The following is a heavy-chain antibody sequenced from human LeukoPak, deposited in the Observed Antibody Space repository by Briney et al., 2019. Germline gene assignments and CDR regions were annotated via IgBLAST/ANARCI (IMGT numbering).Heavy chain of an antibody. CDR1: GGSFSGYY. CDR2: INHSGST. J-gene: IGHJ4*02. Sequence: SSETLSLTCAVYGGSFSGYYWSWIRQPPGKGLEWIGEINHSGSTNYNPSLKSRVTISVDTSKNQFSLKLSSVTAADTAVYYCARLERGAHDYWGQGTLVTASS. D-gene: IGHD1-1*01. CDR3: ARLERGAHDY. V-gene: IGHV4-34*01.